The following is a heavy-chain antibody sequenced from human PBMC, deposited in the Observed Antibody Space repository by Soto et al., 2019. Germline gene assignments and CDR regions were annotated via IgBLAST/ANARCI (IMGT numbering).Heavy chain of an antibody. J-gene: IGHJ5*02. V-gene: IGHV1-8*02. CDR1: GYTFTSYY. Sequence: ASVKVSCKASGYTFTSYYMHWVRQAPGQGLEWMGWMNPNSGNTGYAQKFQGRVTMTSNTSISTAYMELSSLRSEDTAVYYCAREVSGWYRPWGQGTLVTVSS. D-gene: IGHD6-19*01. CDR2: MNPNSGNT. CDR3: AREVSGWYRP.